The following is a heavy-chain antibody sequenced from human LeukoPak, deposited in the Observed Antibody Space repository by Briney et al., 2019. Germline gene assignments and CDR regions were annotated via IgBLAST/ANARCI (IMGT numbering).Heavy chain of an antibody. D-gene: IGHD2-15*01. J-gene: IGHJ4*02. V-gene: IGHV3-30*04. CDR3: AKIRSGENDY. Sequence: GRSLRLSCAASGFTFSSYAMHWVRQAPGKGLEWVAVISYDGSNKYYADSVEGRFTISRDNSKNTLYLQMNSLRAEDTAVYYCAKIRSGENDYWGQGTLVTVSS. CDR1: GFTFSSYA. CDR2: ISYDGSNK.